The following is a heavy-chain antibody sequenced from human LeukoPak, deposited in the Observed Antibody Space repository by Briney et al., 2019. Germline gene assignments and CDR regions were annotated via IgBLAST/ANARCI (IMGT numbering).Heavy chain of an antibody. CDR1: GFTFSSYA. CDR2: ISGSGGST. J-gene: IGHJ5*02. D-gene: IGHD6-6*01. Sequence: PGGSLRLSCAASGFTFSSYAMSWVRQAPGKGLEWVSAISGSGGSTYYADSVKGRFTISRDNSKNTLYLQMKSLRAEDTDVYYCAKESAPYSSSLVDWFYPRGQGTLVTVSS. V-gene: IGHV3-23*01. CDR3: AKESAPYSSSLVDWFYP.